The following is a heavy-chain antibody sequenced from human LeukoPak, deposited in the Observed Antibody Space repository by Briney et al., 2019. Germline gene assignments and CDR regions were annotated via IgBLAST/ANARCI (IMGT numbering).Heavy chain of an antibody. V-gene: IGHV4-39*01. J-gene: IGHJ5*02. Sequence: SETLSLTCIVSGGSISSSSYYWGWIRRPPGKGLESIGSIYYSGSTYYNPSLKSRVTISVGTSENQFSLKLSSVTAADTAVYYCARAPPGIAAAGSRFNWFDPWGQGTLVTVSS. CDR2: IYYSGST. CDR3: ARAPPGIAAAGSRFNWFDP. D-gene: IGHD6-13*01. CDR1: GGSISSSSYY.